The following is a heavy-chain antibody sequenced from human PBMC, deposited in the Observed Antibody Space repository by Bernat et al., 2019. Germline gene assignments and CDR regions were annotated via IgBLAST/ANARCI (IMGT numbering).Heavy chain of an antibody. CDR3: ARGVAAMVRGVSLYYYYSMDV. D-gene: IGHD3-10*01. V-gene: IGHV1-69*01. Sequence: QVQLVQSGAEVKKPGSSVKVSCKASGGIFSSYAISWVRQAPGQGLEWMGGIIPIFGTANYAQKFQGRVTITADESTSTAYMELSSLRSADTAVYFCARGVAAMVRGVSLYYYYSMDVWGQGTTVTVSS. J-gene: IGHJ6*02. CDR2: IIPIFGTA. CDR1: GGIFSSYA.